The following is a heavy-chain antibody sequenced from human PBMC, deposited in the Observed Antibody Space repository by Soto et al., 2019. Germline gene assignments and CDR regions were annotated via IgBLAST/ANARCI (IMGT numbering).Heavy chain of an antibody. J-gene: IGHJ4*02. V-gene: IGHV3-30-3*01. CDR1: GFTFSSYA. Sequence: GGSLRLSCAASGFTFSSYAMHWVRQAPGKGLEWVAVISYDGSNKYYADSVKGRFTISRDNSKNTLYLQMNSLRAEDTAVYYCARSLTRIAVADNGIDYWGQGTLVTVSS. CDR2: ISYDGSNK. D-gene: IGHD6-19*01. CDR3: ARSLTRIAVADNGIDY.